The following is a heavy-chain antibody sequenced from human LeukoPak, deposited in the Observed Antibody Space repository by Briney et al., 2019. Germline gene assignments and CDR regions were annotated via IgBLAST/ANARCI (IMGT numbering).Heavy chain of an antibody. CDR1: GYSFTSYW. CDR3: ARSARFGELNYYYYMHV. J-gene: IGHJ6*03. D-gene: IGHD3-10*01. Sequence: GESLKISCRGSGYSFTSYWIGWVRQMPGKGLEWMGIIYPGDSDTRYSPSFQGQVTIPADKSISTAYLQWSSLKASDTAMYYCARSARFGELNYYYYMHVWGKGTTVTVSS. CDR2: IYPGDSDT. V-gene: IGHV5-51*01.